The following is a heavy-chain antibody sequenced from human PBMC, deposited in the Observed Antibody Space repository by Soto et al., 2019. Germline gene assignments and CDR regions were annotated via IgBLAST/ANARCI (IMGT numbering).Heavy chain of an antibody. J-gene: IGHJ4*02. CDR2: ISSSGSTI. CDR1: GFTFSDYY. Sequence: GGSLRLSCAASGFTFSDYYMSWIRQAPGKGLEWVSYISSSGSTIYYADSVKGRFTISRDNAKNSLYLQMNSLRAEDTAVYYCARVGDCTNGVCYLLDYWGQGTLVTVSS. D-gene: IGHD2-8*01. V-gene: IGHV3-11*01. CDR3: ARVGDCTNGVCYLLDY.